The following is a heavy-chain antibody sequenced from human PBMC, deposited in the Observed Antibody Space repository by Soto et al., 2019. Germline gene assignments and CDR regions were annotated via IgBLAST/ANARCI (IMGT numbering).Heavy chain of an antibody. V-gene: IGHV3-48*02. Sequence: GGSLRLSCRTSGFTFSSYGMHWVRQAPGKGMEWVSYISSSSSTIYYADSVKGRFTISRDSAKNSLYLQMNSLRDEDTAVYYCARDYYGDYYFDYWGRGTLVTVSA. CDR1: GFTFSSYG. J-gene: IGHJ4*02. CDR2: ISSSSSTI. CDR3: ARDYYGDYYFDY. D-gene: IGHD4-17*01.